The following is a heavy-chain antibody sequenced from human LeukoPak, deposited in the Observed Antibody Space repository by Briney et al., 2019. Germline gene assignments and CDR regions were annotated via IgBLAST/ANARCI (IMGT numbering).Heavy chain of an antibody. V-gene: IGHV3-20*04. Sequence: GGSLRLSCAASGFTFDDYGMSWVRPVAGKGLEWVSTVNWKGDLTYYVDSVKGRFTISRDNRKNSLYLQMNSLRAEETAVYYCARSLSSRFSGPRRPYYFDSWGQGTLVTVSS. CDR1: GFTFDDYG. J-gene: IGHJ4*02. CDR2: VNWKGDLT. D-gene: IGHD3-16*02. CDR3: ARSLSSRFSGPRRPYYFDS.